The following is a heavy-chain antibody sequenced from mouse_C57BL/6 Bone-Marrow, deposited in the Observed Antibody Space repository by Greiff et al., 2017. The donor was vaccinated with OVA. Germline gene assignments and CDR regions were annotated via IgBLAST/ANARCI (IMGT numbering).Heavy chain of an antibody. V-gene: IGHV2-9*01. J-gene: IGHJ2*01. CDR1: GFSLSSYG. CDR3: AKRITTVVADYFDY. D-gene: IGHD1-1*01. Sequence: VKLVESGPGLVAPSQSLSITCTVSGFSLSSYGVDRVRQPPGKGLEWLGVIWGGGSTNYNSALMSRLSISKDNSKSQVFLKMNSLQTDDTAMYYCAKRITTVVADYFDYWGQGTTLTVSS. CDR2: IWGGGST.